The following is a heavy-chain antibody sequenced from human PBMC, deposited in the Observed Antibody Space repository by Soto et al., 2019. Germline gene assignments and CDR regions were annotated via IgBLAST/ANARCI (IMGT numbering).Heavy chain of an antibody. CDR2: IITIFGTA. CDR3: ARDTEVVPAAISGLGWFDP. CDR1: GGTFSSYA. D-gene: IGHD2-2*02. J-gene: IGHJ5*02. Sequence: QVQLVQSGAEVKKPGSSVKVSCKASGGTFSSYAISWVRQAPGQGLEWMGGIITIFGTANYAQKFQGRVTITADKSTSTAYMERSSLRSEDTAVYYCARDTEVVPAAISGLGWFDPWGQGTLVTVSS. V-gene: IGHV1-69*06.